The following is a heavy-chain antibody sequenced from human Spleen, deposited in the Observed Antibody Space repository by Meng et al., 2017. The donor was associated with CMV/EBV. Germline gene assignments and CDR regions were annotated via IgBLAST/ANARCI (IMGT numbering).Heavy chain of an antibody. V-gene: IGHV1-2*02. Sequence: ASVKVSCKASGYTFTGYNIHWVRQAPGQGLEWMGWINPNSGGTNYAQKFQGRVTMTRDTSISTAYMELSRLRSDDTAVYYCARGVVTTALYYYYYGMDVWGQGTTVTVSS. CDR2: INPNSGGT. CDR3: ARGVVTTALYYYYYGMDV. CDR1: GYTFTGYN. J-gene: IGHJ6*02. D-gene: IGHD4-11*01.